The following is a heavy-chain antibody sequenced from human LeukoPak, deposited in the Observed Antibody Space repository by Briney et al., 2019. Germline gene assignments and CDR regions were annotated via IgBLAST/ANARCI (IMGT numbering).Heavy chain of an antibody. D-gene: IGHD3-10*01. Sequence: SETLSLTCTVSGGSISSYYWSWIRQPPGKGLEWIGYIYTSGSTNYNPSLKSRVTISVDTSKNQFSLKLSSVTAADTAVYYCARGAGELRKNWFDPWGQGTLVTVSS. J-gene: IGHJ5*02. V-gene: IGHV4-4*09. CDR2: IYTSGST. CDR1: GGSISSYY. CDR3: ARGAGELRKNWFDP.